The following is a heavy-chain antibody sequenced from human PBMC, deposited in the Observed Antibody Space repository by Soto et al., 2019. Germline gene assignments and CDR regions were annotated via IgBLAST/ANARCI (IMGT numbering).Heavy chain of an antibody. CDR1: GFTFSSYA. Sequence: EVQLLESGGGLVQPGGSPRLSCAASGFTFSSYAMSWVRQAPGKGLEWVSAISGSGGSTYYADSVKGRFTISRDNSKNTLYLQMNSLRAEDTAVYYCAKDRAAAGPYYYGMDVWGQGTTVTVSS. D-gene: IGHD6-13*01. V-gene: IGHV3-23*01. J-gene: IGHJ6*02. CDR3: AKDRAAAGPYYYGMDV. CDR2: ISGSGGST.